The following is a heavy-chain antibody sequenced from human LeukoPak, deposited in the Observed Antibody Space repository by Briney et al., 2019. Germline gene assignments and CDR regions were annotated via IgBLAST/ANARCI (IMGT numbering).Heavy chain of an antibody. Sequence: GRSLRLSCAASGFTFDDYAMHWVRQAPGKGLEWVSGISWNSGSIGYADSVKGRFTISRDNAKNSLYLQMNSLRAEDMALYYCAKESSSSSFDYWGQGTLVTVSS. CDR3: AKESSSSSFDY. V-gene: IGHV3-9*03. D-gene: IGHD6-13*01. J-gene: IGHJ4*02. CDR2: ISWNSGSI. CDR1: GFTFDDYA.